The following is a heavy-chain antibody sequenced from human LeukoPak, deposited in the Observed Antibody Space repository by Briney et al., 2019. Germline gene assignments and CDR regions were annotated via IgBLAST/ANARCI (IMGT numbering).Heavy chain of an antibody. V-gene: IGHV1-45*02. CDR1: GYTFTYRY. CDR3: ASRAGYEDAFDI. D-gene: IGHD5-12*01. CDR2: ITPFNGNT. J-gene: IGHJ3*02. Sequence: ASVKVPCKASGYTFTYRYLHWVRQAPGQALEWMGWITPFNGNTNYAQKFQDRVTITRDRSMSTAYMELSSLRSEDTAMYYCASRAGYEDAFDIWGQGTMVTVSS.